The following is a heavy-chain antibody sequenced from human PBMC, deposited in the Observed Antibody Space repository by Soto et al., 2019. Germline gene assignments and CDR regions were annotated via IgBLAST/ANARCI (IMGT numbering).Heavy chain of an antibody. Sequence: QVQLQQSGPGLVKPSQTLSLTCAISGDSVSSNSAAWNWIRQSPSRGLEWLGRTYYRSKWYNDYAVSVKSRITITPDTSKNHFSLQLNSVTPEDTAVYYCARVRYCSGGTCYIPFDYWGQGTLVTVSS. V-gene: IGHV6-1*01. J-gene: IGHJ4*02. CDR1: GDSVSSNSAA. CDR2: TYYRSKWYN. D-gene: IGHD2-15*01. CDR3: ARVRYCSGGTCYIPFDY.